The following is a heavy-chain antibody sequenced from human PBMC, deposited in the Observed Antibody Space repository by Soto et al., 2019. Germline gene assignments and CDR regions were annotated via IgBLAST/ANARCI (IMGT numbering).Heavy chain of an antibody. CDR1: GGSISSYY. J-gene: IGHJ6*02. D-gene: IGHD3-3*01. V-gene: IGHV4-59*01. CDR3: ARVHTIFGENYYNYGMDV. Sequence: SETLSLTCTVSGGSISSYYWSWIRQPPGKGLEWIGYIYYTGSTSYNPSLKTRVTISVDASKNQFSLKLSSVTAADTAVYYCARVHTIFGENYYNYGMDVWGQGTTVTVSS. CDR2: IYYTGST.